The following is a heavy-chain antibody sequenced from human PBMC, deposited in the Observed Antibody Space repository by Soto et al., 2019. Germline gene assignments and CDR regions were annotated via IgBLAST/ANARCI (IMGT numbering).Heavy chain of an antibody. D-gene: IGHD3-3*02. CDR1: GFTFGDYA. J-gene: IGHJ6*02. Sequence: HPGGSLRLSCTASGFTFGDYAMSWFRQAPGKGLEWVGFIRSKAYGGTTEYAASVKGRFTISRDDSKSIAYLQMNSLKTEDTAVYYCTRDQGLGVLAPYGMDVWGQGTTVTVSS. V-gene: IGHV3-49*03. CDR3: TRDQGLGVLAPYGMDV. CDR2: IRSKAYGGTT.